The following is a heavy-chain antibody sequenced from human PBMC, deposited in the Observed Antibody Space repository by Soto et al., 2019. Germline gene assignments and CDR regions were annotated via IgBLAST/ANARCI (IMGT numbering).Heavy chain of an antibody. CDR2: IYYSGST. CDR1: GGSISSGDYY. V-gene: IGHV4-30-4*01. CDR3: ARATSITIFGVVIAPPYYYGMDV. Sequence: SETLSLTCTVSGGSISSGDYYWSWIRQPPGKGLEWIGYIYYSGSTYYNPSLKSRVTISVDTSKNQFSLKLSSVTAADTAVYYCARATSITIFGVVIAPPYYYGMDVGGQGTTVTFS. D-gene: IGHD3-3*01. J-gene: IGHJ6*02.